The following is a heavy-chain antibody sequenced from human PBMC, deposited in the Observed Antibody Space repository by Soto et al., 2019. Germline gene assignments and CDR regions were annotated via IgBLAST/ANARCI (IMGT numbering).Heavy chain of an antibody. CDR2: ISYDGSNK. CDR1: GFTFSSYA. Sequence: ESVGGVVQPGRSLRLSCAASGFTFSSYAMHWVRQAPGKGLEWVAVISYDGSNKYYADSVKGRFTISRDNSKNTLYLQMNSLRAEDTAVYYCATRGDYYDSSGYYYDYFDYWGQGTLVTVSS. D-gene: IGHD3-22*01. V-gene: IGHV3-30-3*01. J-gene: IGHJ4*02. CDR3: ATRGDYYDSSGYYYDYFDY.